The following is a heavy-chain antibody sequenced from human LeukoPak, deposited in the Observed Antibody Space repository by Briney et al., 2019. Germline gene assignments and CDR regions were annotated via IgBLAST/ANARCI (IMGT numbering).Heavy chain of an antibody. Sequence: GGSLRLSCAASGFTFSSYAMSWVRQAPGKGLEWVSAISGRGGSTYYADSVKGRFTISRDNSKNTLYLQMNSLRAEDTAVYYCAKAGGDQQLVFVVWGQGTLVTVSS. V-gene: IGHV3-23*01. D-gene: IGHD6-6*01. CDR3: AKAGGDQQLVFVV. J-gene: IGHJ4*02. CDR1: GFTFSSYA. CDR2: ISGRGGST.